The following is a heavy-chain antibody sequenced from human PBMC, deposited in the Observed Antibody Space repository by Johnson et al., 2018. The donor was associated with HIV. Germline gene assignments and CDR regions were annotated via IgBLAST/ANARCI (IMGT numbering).Heavy chain of an antibody. Sequence: VQLVESGGGVVQPGRSLRLSCAASGFTFSSYWMSWVRQAPGKGLEWVSAISGSGGSTYYADSVKGRFTISRDNSKNTLYLQMNSLKTEDTAVYYCTTDPIAAAGPDAFDIWGQGTVVTVSS. CDR1: GFTFSSYW. CDR2: ISGSGGST. CDR3: TTDPIAAAGPDAFDI. D-gene: IGHD6-13*01. V-gene: IGHV3-23*04. J-gene: IGHJ3*02.